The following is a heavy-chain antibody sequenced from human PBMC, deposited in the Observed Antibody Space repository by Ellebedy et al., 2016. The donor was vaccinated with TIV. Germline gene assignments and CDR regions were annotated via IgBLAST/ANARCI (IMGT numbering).Heavy chain of an antibody. V-gene: IGHV3-23*01. J-gene: IGHJ4*02. D-gene: IGHD3-10*01. CDR3: AKDLVGGD. Sequence: GESLKISXAASGFTFSSYAMSWVRQAPGKGLEWVSAISGSGGSTYYADSVKGRFTISRDNSKNTLYLQMNSLRAEDTAVYYCAKDLVGGDWGQGTLVTVSS. CDR2: ISGSGGST. CDR1: GFTFSSYA.